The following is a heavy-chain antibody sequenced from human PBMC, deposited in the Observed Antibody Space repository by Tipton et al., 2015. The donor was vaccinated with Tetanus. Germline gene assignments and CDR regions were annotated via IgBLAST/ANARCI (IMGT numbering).Heavy chain of an antibody. D-gene: IGHD3-22*01. CDR1: GFTFSSYA. Sequence: GSLRLSCAASGFTFSSYAMSWVRQAPGKGLEWVSAISGSGGGTYYADSVKGRFIISRDNSKNTLYLQMNSLRAEDTAVYYCSTRPPDEYDSSRIILGASDYWGQGTLVTVSS. J-gene: IGHJ4*02. CDR2: ISGSGGGT. CDR3: STRPPDEYDSSRIILGASDY. V-gene: IGHV3-23*01.